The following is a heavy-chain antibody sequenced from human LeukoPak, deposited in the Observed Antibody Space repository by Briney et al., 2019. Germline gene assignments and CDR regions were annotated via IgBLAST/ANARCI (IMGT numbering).Heavy chain of an antibody. CDR2: ISATGDNT. D-gene: IGHD5-18*01. J-gene: IGHJ6*02. CDR3: AKVSGRIQIWPQPFGDGMDV. CDR1: RFSFNSYV. Sequence: GGSLRLSCAASRFSFNSYVMSWVRQAPGKGLECVSGISATGDNTYYADSVKGRFTISRDNSKNTSYLQMNSLRVEDTAVYYCAKVSGRIQIWPQPFGDGMDVWGQGTTVTVSS. V-gene: IGHV3-23*01.